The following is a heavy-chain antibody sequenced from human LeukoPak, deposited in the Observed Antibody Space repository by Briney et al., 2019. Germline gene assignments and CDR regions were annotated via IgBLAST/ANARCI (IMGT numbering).Heavy chain of an antibody. V-gene: IGHV3-30*18. J-gene: IGHJ4*02. Sequence: GGSLRLSCAASGFTVSSNYMSWVRQAPGKGLEWVAVISYDGSNKYYADSVKGRFTISRDNSKNTLYLQMNSLRAEDTAVYYCAKDHSTTVTTFDYWGQGTLVTVSS. D-gene: IGHD4-11*01. CDR1: GFTVSSNY. CDR2: ISYDGSNK. CDR3: AKDHSTTVTTFDY.